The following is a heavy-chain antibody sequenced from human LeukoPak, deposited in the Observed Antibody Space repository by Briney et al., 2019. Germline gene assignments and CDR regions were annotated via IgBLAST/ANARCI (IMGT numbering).Heavy chain of an antibody. CDR2: ISGSGGST. D-gene: IGHD2-8*02. V-gene: IGHV3-23*01. Sequence: GGSLRLSCAASGFTFSSYAMSWVRQAPGKGLEWVSAISGSGGSTYYADSVKGRFTISRDNSKNTLSLQMNSLRAEDTAIYYCATYRQVLLPFESWGQGTLVTVSS. CDR1: GFTFSSYA. CDR3: ATYRQVLLPFES. J-gene: IGHJ4*02.